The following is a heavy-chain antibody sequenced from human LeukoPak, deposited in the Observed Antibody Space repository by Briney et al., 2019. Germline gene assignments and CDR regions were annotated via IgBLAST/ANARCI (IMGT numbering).Heavy chain of an antibody. V-gene: IGHV4-4*07. D-gene: IGHD3-22*01. CDR3: ARNYYDSSAKDDAFDI. CDR1: GGSISSYY. Sequence: PSETLSLTCTVSGGSISSYYWSWIRQPAGKGLEWIGRIYTSGSTNYNPSLKSRVTISVDTSKNQFSLKLSSVTAADTAVYYCARNYYDSSAKDDAFDIWGQGTMVTVSS. CDR2: IYTSGST. J-gene: IGHJ3*02.